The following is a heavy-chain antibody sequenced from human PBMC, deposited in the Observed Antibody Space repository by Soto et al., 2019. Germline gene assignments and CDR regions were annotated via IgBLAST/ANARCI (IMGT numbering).Heavy chain of an antibody. CDR1: GGTFSSYA. CDR3: ARSRGEYYDFWSGYYPYYYYGMDV. J-gene: IGHJ6*02. Sequence: QVQLVQSGAEVKKPGSSVKVSCKASGGTFSSYAISWVRQAPGQGLEWMGGIIPIFGTANYAQKFQGRVTITADESTSTAYMELSSLRAEDTAVYYCARSRGEYYDFWSGYYPYYYYGMDVWGQGTTVTVSS. V-gene: IGHV1-69*01. CDR2: IIPIFGTA. D-gene: IGHD3-3*01.